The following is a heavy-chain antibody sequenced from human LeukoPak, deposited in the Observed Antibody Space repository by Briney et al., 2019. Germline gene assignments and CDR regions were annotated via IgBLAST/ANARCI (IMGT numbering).Heavy chain of an antibody. V-gene: IGHV3-23*01. CDR1: GFTFSNYA. D-gene: IGHD3-16*01. CDR3: ARDGGGYFDY. Sequence: GGSLRLSCEASGFTFSNYAMNWGRQAPGKGLEWVSSISGSGGNTYYAATVKGRFTISRDNYKNTLSLQMNNLRAEDTAVYYCARDGGGYFDYWGQGTLVTVSS. CDR2: ISGSGGNT. J-gene: IGHJ4*02.